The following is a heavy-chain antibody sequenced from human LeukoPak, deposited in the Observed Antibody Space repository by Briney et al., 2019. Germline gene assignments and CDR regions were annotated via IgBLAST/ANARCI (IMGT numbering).Heavy chain of an antibody. CDR1: GFTFRSFS. V-gene: IGHV3-21*01. D-gene: IGHD2/OR15-2a*01. J-gene: IGHJ4*02. Sequence: GGSLRLSCAASGFTFRSFSMNWVRQAPGKGLEWVSAIDSSTTRIYYADSVRGRFTISRDNAKNSLDLQMNSLRAEDTAVYYCVRGGTYCDSTCKGADYWGQGTLVAVS. CDR2: IDSSTTRI. CDR3: VRGGTYCDSTCKGADY.